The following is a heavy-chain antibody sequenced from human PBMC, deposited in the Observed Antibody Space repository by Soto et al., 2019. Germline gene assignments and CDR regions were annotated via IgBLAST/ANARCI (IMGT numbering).Heavy chain of an antibody. CDR1: GYTFTSYD. CDR2: MNPNSGNT. D-gene: IGHD5-18*01. V-gene: IGHV1-8*01. J-gene: IGHJ3*02. CDR3: ARGQDTVTDYDAYDI. Sequence: ASVRVSCKASGYTFTSYDINWVRQATGQGLEWMGWMNPNSGNTGYAQKFQGRVTMTRNTSISTAYMELSSLRSEDTAVYYCARGQDTVTDYDAYDIWGQGTMVTVSS.